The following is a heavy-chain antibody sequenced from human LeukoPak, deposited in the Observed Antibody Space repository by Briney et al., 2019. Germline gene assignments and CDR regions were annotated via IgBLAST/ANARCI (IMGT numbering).Heavy chain of an antibody. CDR1: GFTVSSNY. D-gene: IGHD3-22*01. Sequence: PGGSLRLSCAASGFTVSSNYMSWVRQAPGKGLEWVSVIYNGGSTYYADSVKGRFTISRDNSKNTLYLQMNSLRAEDTAVHYCARTGVDYYDSSGYYPFCFDPWGQGTLVTVSS. CDR3: ARTGVDYYDSSGYYPFCFDP. V-gene: IGHV3-53*01. CDR2: IYNGGST. J-gene: IGHJ5*02.